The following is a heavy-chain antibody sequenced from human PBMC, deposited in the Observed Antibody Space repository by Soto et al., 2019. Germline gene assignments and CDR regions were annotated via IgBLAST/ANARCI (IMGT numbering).Heavy chain of an antibody. CDR1: GFTFSNAW. V-gene: IGHV3-15*01. J-gene: IGHJ4*02. CDR2: IKSKTDGGTT. D-gene: IGHD3-22*01. CDR3: TTPPESYYYDSSGYYADY. Sequence: PGGSLRLSCAASGFTFSNAWMSWVRQAPGKGLEWVGRIKSKTDGGTTDYAAPVKGRFTISRDDSKNTLYLQMNSLKTEDTAVYYCTTPPESYYYDSSGYYADYWGQGTLVTVSS.